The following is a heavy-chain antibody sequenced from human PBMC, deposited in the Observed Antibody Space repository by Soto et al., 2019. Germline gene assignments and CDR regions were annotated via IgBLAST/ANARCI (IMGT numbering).Heavy chain of an antibody. D-gene: IGHD2-15*01. V-gene: IGHV3-48*01. CDR3: ARDPYCRGGSCYFVAFDI. J-gene: IGHJ3*02. CDR2: ISSSSSTI. CDR1: GFTFSSYS. Sequence: HPGGSLRLSCAASGFTFSSYSMNWVRQAPGKGLEWVSYISSSSSTIYYADSVKGRFTISRDNAKNSLYLQMNSLRAEDTAVYYCARDPYCRGGSCYFVAFDIWGQGTMVTVSS.